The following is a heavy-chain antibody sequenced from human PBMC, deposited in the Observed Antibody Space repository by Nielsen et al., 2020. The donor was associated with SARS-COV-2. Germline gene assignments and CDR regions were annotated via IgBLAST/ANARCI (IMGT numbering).Heavy chain of an antibody. J-gene: IGHJ4*02. V-gene: IGHV3-64D*09. Sequence: GESLKISCSASGFTFSSYAMHWVRQAPGKGLEYVSAISSNGGSTYYADSVKGRFTISRDNSKNTLYLQMSSLRAEDTAVYYCVKDAGRSGAGYYFDYWGQGTLVTVSS. CDR2: ISSNGGST. D-gene: IGHD1-1*01. CDR3: VKDAGRSGAGYYFDY. CDR1: GFTFSSYA.